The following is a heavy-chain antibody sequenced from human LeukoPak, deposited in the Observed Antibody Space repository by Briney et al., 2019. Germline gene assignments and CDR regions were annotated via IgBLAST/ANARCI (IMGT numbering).Heavy chain of an antibody. V-gene: IGHV1-69*13. J-gene: IGHJ4*02. CDR2: IIPLFGTA. CDR3: ARGTASHVLRFLEWTRNFDY. D-gene: IGHD3-3*01. Sequence: ASVKVSCKASGGTLSSYAISWVRQAPGQGLEWMGGIIPLFGTANYAQKFQGRVTITADESTSTAYMELSSLRSEDTAVYYCARGTASHVLRFLEWTRNFDYWGQGTLVTVSS. CDR1: GGTLSSYA.